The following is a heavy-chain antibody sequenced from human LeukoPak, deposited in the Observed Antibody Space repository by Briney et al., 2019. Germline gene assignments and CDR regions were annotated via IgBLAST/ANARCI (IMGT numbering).Heavy chain of an antibody. CDR2: ISAYNGNT. D-gene: IGHD2-2*01. Sequence: GASVKVSCKASGYTFTSYGISWVRQAPGQGLEWMGWISAYNGNTNYAQKLQGRVTMTTDTSTSTAYMEVRSLRSDGTAVYYRARDRVTRGTVVEPASGFDYWGQGTLVTVSS. J-gene: IGHJ4*02. CDR3: ARDRVTRGTVVEPASGFDY. CDR1: GYTFTSYG. V-gene: IGHV1-18*04.